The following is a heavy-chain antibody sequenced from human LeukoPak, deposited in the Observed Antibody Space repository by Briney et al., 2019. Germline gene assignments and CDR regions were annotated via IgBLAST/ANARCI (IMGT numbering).Heavy chain of an antibody. D-gene: IGHD6-13*01. CDR2: ISSSGSTK. J-gene: IGHJ4*02. CDR3: ASYPWSSSWYIAH. V-gene: IGHV3-48*03. Sequence: PGGSLRLSCAASGFTFSTYEMNWVRQAPGKGLEWASYISSSGSTKYYADSVKGRFTISRDNAKNSLYLQMNSLRAEDTAVDFCASYPWSSSWYIAHWGQGILVTVSS. CDR1: GFTFSTYE.